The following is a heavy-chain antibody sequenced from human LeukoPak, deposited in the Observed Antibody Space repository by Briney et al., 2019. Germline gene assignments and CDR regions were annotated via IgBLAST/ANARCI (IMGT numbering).Heavy chain of an antibody. CDR3: ARGAKAEGDYYFDY. CDR2: IYYSGST. Sequence: SETLSLTCTVSGGSINSYYWSWIRQPPGKGLEWIGYIYYSGSTNYNPTLKSRVTISVDTSKNQFSLKLSSVTAADTAVYYCARGAKAEGDYYFDYWGQGTLVTVSS. V-gene: IGHV4-59*01. J-gene: IGHJ4*02. D-gene: IGHD3-16*01. CDR1: GGSINSYY.